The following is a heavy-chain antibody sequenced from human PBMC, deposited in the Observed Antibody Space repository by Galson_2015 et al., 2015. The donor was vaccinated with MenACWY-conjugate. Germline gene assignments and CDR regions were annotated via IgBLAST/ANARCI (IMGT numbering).Heavy chain of an antibody. V-gene: IGHV1-18*01. Sequence: SVKVSCKASDDRFTSYGISWVRQAPGQGLEWMGWISGYNGDTSYAQKYQDRVTMTTDTSTSTAYMELRSLRSDDTAVYYCSRDRGVNYLPYSAIIRVEAMDVWGQGTTVTVSS. CDR1: DDRFTSYG. J-gene: IGHJ6*02. CDR3: SRDRGVNYLPYSAIIRVEAMDV. D-gene: IGHD2-21*01. CDR2: ISGYNGDT.